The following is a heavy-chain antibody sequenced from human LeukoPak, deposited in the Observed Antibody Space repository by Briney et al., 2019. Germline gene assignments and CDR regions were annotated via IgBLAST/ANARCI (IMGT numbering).Heavy chain of an antibody. CDR3: ARVRRVGGRRELNWFDP. CDR1: GGSFSGYY. D-gene: IGHD1-7*01. J-gene: IGHJ5*02. V-gene: IGHV4-34*01. Sequence: SETLSLTCAVYGGSFSGYYWSWIRQPPGKGLEWIGEINHSGSTNYNPSLKSRVTISVDTSKNQFSLKLSSVTAADTAVYYCARVRRVGGRRELNWFDPWGQGTLVTVSS. CDR2: INHSGST.